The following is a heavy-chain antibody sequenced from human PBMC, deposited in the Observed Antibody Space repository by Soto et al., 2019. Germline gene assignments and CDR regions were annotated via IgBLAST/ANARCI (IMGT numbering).Heavy chain of an antibody. CDR2: INPSDGNR. Sequence: ASVKASCKASGGTFTSYAISWVRQAPGQGLEWMGWINPSDGNRTFAQKFEDRVTMTTATSTNTVFLELRSLKSDDTAIYYCARDRLRGYDSSGFYSWGQGTMVTVSS. CDR3: ARDRLRGYDSSGFYS. D-gene: IGHD3-22*01. CDR1: GGTFTSYA. J-gene: IGHJ4*02. V-gene: IGHV1-18*01.